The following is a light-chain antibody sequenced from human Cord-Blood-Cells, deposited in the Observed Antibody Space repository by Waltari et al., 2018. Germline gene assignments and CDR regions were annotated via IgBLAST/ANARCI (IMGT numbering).Light chain of an antibody. V-gene: IGLV2-23*02. J-gene: IGLJ3*02. CDR3: CSYAGSSTGV. Sequence: QSAMTQPASVPGSPGQSLPIPCTGTIRDVGSYKLVSCYQQHPGKAPKLRIYEVSKRPSGVSNRFSGSKSVNTASLTISGIQAEDEADYYCCSYAGSSTGVFGGGTKLTVL. CDR2: EVS. CDR1: IRDVGSYKL.